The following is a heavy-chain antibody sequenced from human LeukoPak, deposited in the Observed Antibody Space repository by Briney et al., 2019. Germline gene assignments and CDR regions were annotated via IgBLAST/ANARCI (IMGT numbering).Heavy chain of an antibody. J-gene: IGHJ4*02. CDR2: ISSSSSYI. CDR3: ARDRGWLDY. Sequence: GGSLRLSCAASGFTFSSYSMNWVRQAPGKGLEWGSSISSSSSYIYYADSVKGRFTTSRDNAKNSLYLQMNSLRAEDTAVYYCARDRGWLDYWGQGTLVTVSS. CDR1: GFTFSSYS. D-gene: IGHD3-10*01. V-gene: IGHV3-21*01.